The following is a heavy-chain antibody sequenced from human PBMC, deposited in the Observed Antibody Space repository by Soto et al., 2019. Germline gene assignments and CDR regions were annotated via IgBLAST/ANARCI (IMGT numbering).Heavy chain of an antibody. Sequence: GTSVKLSCEASGDTFTSYYMHWVRQAPRQGLEWMGIINPSGGSTSYAQKFQGRVAMTRDTSTSTVYMELSSLRSEDTAVYYCAREGNSRGTAMVPNYYYYGMDVWGQGTTVTVSS. V-gene: IGHV1-46*01. J-gene: IGHJ6*02. CDR2: INPSGGST. CDR1: GDTFTSYY. CDR3: AREGNSRGTAMVPNYYYYGMDV. D-gene: IGHD5-18*01.